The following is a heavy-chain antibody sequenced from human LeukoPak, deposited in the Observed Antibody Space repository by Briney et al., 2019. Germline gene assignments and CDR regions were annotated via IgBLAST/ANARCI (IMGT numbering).Heavy chain of an antibody. CDR3: ARDRFSPYSSSWYFGY. Sequence: GGSLRLSCAASGFTFSSYSMNWVRQAPGKGLEWVSSISSSSSYIYYADSVKGRFTISRDNAKNSLYLQMNSLRAEDTAVYYCARDRFSPYSSSWYFGYWGQGTLVTVSS. D-gene: IGHD6-13*01. CDR2: ISSSSSYI. J-gene: IGHJ4*02. CDR1: GFTFSSYS. V-gene: IGHV3-21*01.